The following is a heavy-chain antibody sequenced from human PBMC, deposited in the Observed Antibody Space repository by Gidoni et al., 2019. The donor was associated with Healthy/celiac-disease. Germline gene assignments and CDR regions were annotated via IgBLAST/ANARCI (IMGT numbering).Heavy chain of an antibody. V-gene: IGHV3-23*01. CDR2: ISGSCCSP. Sequence: EVQLLESGGGLGQPGGSLRLSCAASGFTLSSYAMTWVRQAPGKGLEGFSAISGSCCSPYYADSVTGRFTISRDNSKTPLYLQMNSLRAEDTAVYSCAKGDYDYVWGSYRPVKYFDYWGQGTLVTVSS. D-gene: IGHD3-16*02. J-gene: IGHJ4*02. CDR3: AKGDYDYVWGSYRPVKYFDY. CDR1: GFTLSSYA.